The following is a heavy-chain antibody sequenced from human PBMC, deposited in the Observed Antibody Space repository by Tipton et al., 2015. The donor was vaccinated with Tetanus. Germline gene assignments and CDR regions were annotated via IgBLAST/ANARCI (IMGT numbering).Heavy chain of an antibody. D-gene: IGHD2-15*01. CDR1: GFTFXDYG. Sequence: SLRLSCAASGFTFXDYGMXXXRQAPGXXLEWVAVLXFDGTXXDYADXVKGRFTISRDNSKXXXFLKMXXXRPXDAAVYYXXXGGXXXXXPNXXYYXXXDXWGQGTTVSVS. V-gene: IGHV3-30*03. CDR3: XXGGXXXXXPNXXYYXXXDX. J-gene: IGHJ6*02. CDR2: LXFDGTXX.